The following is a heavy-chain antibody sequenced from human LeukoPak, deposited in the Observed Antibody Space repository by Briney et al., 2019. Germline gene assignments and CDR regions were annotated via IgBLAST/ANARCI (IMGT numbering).Heavy chain of an antibody. Sequence: PGRSLRLSCAASGFTFSNYGMHWVRQAPGKGLEWVAVIWYDGSNKYYADSVKGRFTISRDNSKNTLYLRMNSLRAEDTAVYYCARNQDYGVYNSVGAFDIWGQGTMVTVSS. CDR1: GFTFSNYG. CDR2: IWYDGSNK. D-gene: IGHD4-17*01. CDR3: ARNQDYGVYNSVGAFDI. J-gene: IGHJ3*02. V-gene: IGHV3-33*08.